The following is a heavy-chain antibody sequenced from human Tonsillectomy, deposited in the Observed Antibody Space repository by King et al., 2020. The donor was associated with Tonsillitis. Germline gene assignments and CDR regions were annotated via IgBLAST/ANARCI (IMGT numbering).Heavy chain of an antibody. CDR2: ISSSGSTM. J-gene: IGHJ3*02. D-gene: IGHD2-15*01. CDR1: GFTFSDYY. Sequence: VQLVESGGGLVKPGRSLRLSCAASGFTFSDYYMTWIRQAPGKGLEWVSYISSSGSTMYYADSVKGRFTISRDNAKNSLYLQMNSLRAEDTAVYYCAREIVVEGIATTGAFDIWGPGTMVTVSS. V-gene: IGHV3-11*01. CDR3: AREIVVEGIATTGAFDI.